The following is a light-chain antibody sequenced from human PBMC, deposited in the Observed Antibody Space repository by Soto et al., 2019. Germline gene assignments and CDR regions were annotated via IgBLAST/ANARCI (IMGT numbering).Light chain of an antibody. V-gene: IGKV3-20*01. CDR3: QQYGSSAPIT. Sequence: IVLTQSPGTLSLSPGERATLSCRASQSVTTQLAWYQQKPGQAPRLIIHGASSRATGVPDRFSGSGSGTDFTLTISRLEPEDFALYYCQQYGSSAPITFGQGTRLEI. CDR2: GAS. CDR1: QSVTTQ. J-gene: IGKJ5*01.